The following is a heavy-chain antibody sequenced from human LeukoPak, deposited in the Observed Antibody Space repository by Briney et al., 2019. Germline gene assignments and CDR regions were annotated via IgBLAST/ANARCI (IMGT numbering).Heavy chain of an antibody. CDR3: ASVQDYGDYYFDY. V-gene: IGHV4-61*02. CDR1: GGSISSGSYY. Sequence: ASQTLSLTCTVSGGSISSGSYYWSWIRQPAGKGLEWIGRIYTSGSTNYNPSLKSRVTISVDTSKNQFSLKLSSVTAADTAVYYCASVQDYGDYYFDYWGQGTLVTVSS. CDR2: IYTSGST. D-gene: IGHD4-17*01. J-gene: IGHJ4*02.